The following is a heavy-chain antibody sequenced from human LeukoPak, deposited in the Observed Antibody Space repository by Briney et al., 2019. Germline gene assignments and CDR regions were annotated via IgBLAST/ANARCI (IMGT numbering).Heavy chain of an antibody. CDR1: GGSISSSPYY. J-gene: IGHJ4*02. Sequence: SETLSLTCTVSGGSISSSPYYWGWIRQPPGKGLEWIGSIYYSGSTHYNPSLKSRVTISVYTSKNQFSLKLSSVTAADTAVYYCARLTIAAAGYYWGQGTLVTVSS. D-gene: IGHD6-13*01. V-gene: IGHV4-39*01. CDR3: ARLTIAAAGYY. CDR2: IYYSGST.